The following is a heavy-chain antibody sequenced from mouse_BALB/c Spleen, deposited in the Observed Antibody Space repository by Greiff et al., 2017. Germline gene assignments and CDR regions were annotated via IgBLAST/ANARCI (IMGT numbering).Heavy chain of an antibody. V-gene: IGHV1S81*02. CDR2: INPSNGGT. Sequence: VQLQQSGAELVKPGASVKLSCKASGYTFTSYYMYWVKQRPGQGLEWIGEINPSNGGTNFNEKFKSKATLTVDKSSSTAYMQLSSLTSEDSAVYYCTREGGLRRGPWFAYWGQGTLVTVSA. J-gene: IGHJ3*01. D-gene: IGHD2-4*01. CDR3: TREGGLRRGPWFAY. CDR1: GYTFTSYY.